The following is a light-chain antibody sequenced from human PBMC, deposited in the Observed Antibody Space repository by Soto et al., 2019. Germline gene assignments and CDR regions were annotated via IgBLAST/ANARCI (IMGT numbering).Light chain of an antibody. V-gene: IGKV3D-20*01. J-gene: IGKJ4*01. CDR3: QQFGSLIT. Sequence: PGERATLSCGASQRITNNYLAWYQQKPGLAPRLLIYDTSKRAIGIPDRFSGSGSGTDFTLTISRLEPEDFAVYYCQQFGSLITFGGGTKVEIK. CDR1: QRITNNY. CDR2: DTS.